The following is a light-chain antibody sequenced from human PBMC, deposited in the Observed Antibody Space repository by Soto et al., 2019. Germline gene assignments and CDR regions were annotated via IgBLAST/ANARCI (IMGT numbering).Light chain of an antibody. CDR1: QHVSDK. CDR3: QQYDQWPIT. J-gene: IGKJ5*01. CDR2: GAS. Sequence: EVVMTQSPANLSVSPGAGATLSCWASQHVSDKLAWYQQKPGQAPRLLIYGASARALGIPARFSGSGSGTEFSFTVTSLQSEDFAVYYCQQYDQWPITFGQGTRLEIK. V-gene: IGKV3-15*01.